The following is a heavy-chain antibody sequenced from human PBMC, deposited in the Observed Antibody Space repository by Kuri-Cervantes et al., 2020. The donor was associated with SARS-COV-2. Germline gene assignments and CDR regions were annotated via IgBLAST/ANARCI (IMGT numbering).Heavy chain of an antibody. V-gene: IGHV3-33*06. CDR2: IWYDGSNK. J-gene: IGHJ4*02. D-gene: IGHD4/OR15-4a*01. Sequence: GESLKISCAASGFTFSSYGMHWVRQAPGKGLEWVAVIWYDGSNKYYADSVKGRFTISRDNSKNTLYLQMNSLRAEDTAMYYCAKDGAGAHDFWGQGTLVTVSS. CDR1: GFTFSSYG. CDR3: AKDGAGAHDF.